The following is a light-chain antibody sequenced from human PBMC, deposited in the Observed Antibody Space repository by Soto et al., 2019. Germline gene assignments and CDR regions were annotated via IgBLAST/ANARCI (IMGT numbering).Light chain of an antibody. CDR3: QQYGSSPPYT. J-gene: IGKJ2*01. Sequence: EVVLTQSPGTLSLSPGERATLSSRASHSVNNNYFAWYQQKRGQSPKLLIFGSTDRATGIPDRFSGSGSGTDFTLTISRLEPEDFAVYYCQQYGSSPPYTFGQGTKLEIK. V-gene: IGKV3-20*01. CDR2: GST. CDR1: HSVNNNY.